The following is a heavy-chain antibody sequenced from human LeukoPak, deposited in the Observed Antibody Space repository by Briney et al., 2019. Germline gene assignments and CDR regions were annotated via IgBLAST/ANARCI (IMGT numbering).Heavy chain of an antibody. CDR2: INPSGST. CDR1: GVSFSDYY. D-gene: IGHD5-18*01. CDR3: TRQLDTGSPY. Sequence: PSETLSLTCAVFGVSFSDYYWSWFRQPPGKGLEWIGEINPSGSTYYSPSLQSRVTISVDTSKNQFSLKLSSVTAADTAVYYCTRQLDTGSPYWGQGTLVTVSS. V-gene: IGHV4-34*01. J-gene: IGHJ4*02.